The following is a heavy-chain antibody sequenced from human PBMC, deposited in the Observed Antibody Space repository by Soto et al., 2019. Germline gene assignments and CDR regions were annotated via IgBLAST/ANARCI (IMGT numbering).Heavy chain of an antibody. Sequence: QVQLVQSGAEVKKPGSSVKVSCKSSGGTFSSYTISWVRQAPGQWLEWMGRIIPILGIANYAQKFQGRVTITADKSTSTAYMELSSLRSEDTSVYYCARGLHYDSISLDDYWGQGTLVTVSS. CDR3: ARGLHYDSISLDDY. CDR2: IIPILGIA. D-gene: IGHD3-22*01. CDR1: GGTFSSYT. J-gene: IGHJ4*02. V-gene: IGHV1-69*02.